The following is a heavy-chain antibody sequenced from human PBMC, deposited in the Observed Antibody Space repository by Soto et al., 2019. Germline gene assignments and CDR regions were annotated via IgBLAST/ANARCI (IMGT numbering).Heavy chain of an antibody. CDR3: ARTTRERYFDS. Sequence: NPSETLSLTCGVSGDSTRSRYWWTWLRRPPGRGLQWIGEVNQSGTSNYNPSLKSRVTISIDNSKNQFSLNLRSVTAADTAVYYCARTTRERYFDSWGPGTLVTVSS. V-gene: IGHV4-4*02. D-gene: IGHD1-1*01. CDR2: VNQSGTS. J-gene: IGHJ4*02. CDR1: GDSTRSRYW.